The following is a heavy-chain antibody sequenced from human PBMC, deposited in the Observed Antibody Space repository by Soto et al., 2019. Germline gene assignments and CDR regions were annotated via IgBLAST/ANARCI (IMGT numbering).Heavy chain of an antibody. CDR3: TRRASSSFYHFDF. D-gene: IGHD2-2*01. CDR1: GYSFTAYW. CDR2: IDPSDSYV. V-gene: IGHV5-10-1*01. J-gene: IGHJ4*02. Sequence: LKISCQASGYSFTAYWITWVRQMPGKGLEWMATIDPSDSYVDYSPSFRGHVTFPVDRSITTVYLQWNSLKASDSAMYFCTRRASSSFYHFDFWGQGALVTVSS.